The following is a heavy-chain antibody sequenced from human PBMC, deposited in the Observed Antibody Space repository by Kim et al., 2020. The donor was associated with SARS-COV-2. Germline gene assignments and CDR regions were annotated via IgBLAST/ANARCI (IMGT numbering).Heavy chain of an antibody. D-gene: IGHD2-21*01. CDR1: GDSVSSDTAA. V-gene: IGHV6-1*01. CDR2: TYYRSIWEN. J-gene: IGHJ4*02. Sequence: SQTLSLTCAISGDSVSSDTAAWNWIRHSPSRGLEWLGRTYYRSIWENDSAGSVEGRISIDPDTSRNQFSLLLKSVTLEDTGIYYCARGIAGADFWGQGILVIVSS. CDR3: ARGIAGADF.